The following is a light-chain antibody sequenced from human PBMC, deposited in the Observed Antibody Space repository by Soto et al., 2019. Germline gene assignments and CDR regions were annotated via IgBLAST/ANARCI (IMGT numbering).Light chain of an antibody. CDR3: QQAYSFPIT. Sequence: IQMTQSPSTLSGSVGDRVTITCRASQTISSWLAWYQQKPGKAPKLLIYKASTLKSGVPSRSSGSGSGTEFTLTISSLQPDDFATYYCQQAYSFPITFGQGTRLEIK. CDR2: KAS. J-gene: IGKJ5*01. V-gene: IGKV1-5*03. CDR1: QTISSW.